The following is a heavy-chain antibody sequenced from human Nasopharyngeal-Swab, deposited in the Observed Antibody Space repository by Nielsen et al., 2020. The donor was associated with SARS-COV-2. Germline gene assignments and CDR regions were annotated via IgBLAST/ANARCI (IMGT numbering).Heavy chain of an antibody. CDR1: GGSIRSYY. CDR2: IYYSGSP. D-gene: IGHD4-17*01. CDR3: ARGSVTGGDGMDV. J-gene: IGHJ6*02. Sequence: GSLRLSCTVSGGSIRSYYWSWIRQPPGKGLEWIGYIYYSGSPNYNPSLKSRVTISVDTSKNQFSLKLSSVTAADTAVYYCARGSVTGGDGMDVWGQGTTVTVSS. V-gene: IGHV4-59*12.